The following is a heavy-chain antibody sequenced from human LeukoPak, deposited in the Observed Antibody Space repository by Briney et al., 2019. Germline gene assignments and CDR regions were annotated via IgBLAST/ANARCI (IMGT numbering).Heavy chain of an antibody. V-gene: IGHV3-30*03. J-gene: IGHJ4*02. D-gene: IGHD3-10*01. CDR2: ISDDGADK. Sequence: GGSLRLSCAASGFTFSSYAMHWVRQAPGKGLEWVAFISDDGADKYYAVSVKGRFTISRDNSKNTLYLQMNSLRAEDTAVYYCARDPMYYYGSGSYYDLDYWGQGTLVTVSS. CDR1: GFTFSSYA. CDR3: ARDPMYYYGSGSYYDLDY.